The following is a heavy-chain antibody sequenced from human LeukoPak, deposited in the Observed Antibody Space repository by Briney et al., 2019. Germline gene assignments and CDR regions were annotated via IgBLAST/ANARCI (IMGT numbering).Heavy chain of an antibody. V-gene: IGHV4-59*01. D-gene: IGHD4/OR15-4a*01. Sequence: SSETLSLTCTVSGGSISSYYWSWIRQPPGKGLEWIGYIYYSGSTNYNPSLKSRVTISVDTSKNQFSLKLSSVTAADTAVYYCAKETQVLSGFDPWGQGTLVTVSS. CDR1: GGSISSYY. CDR3: AKETQVLSGFDP. J-gene: IGHJ5*02. CDR2: IYYSGST.